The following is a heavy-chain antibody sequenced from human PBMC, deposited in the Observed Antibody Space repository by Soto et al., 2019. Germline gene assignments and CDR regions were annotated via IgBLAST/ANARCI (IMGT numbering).Heavy chain of an antibody. CDR2: IIPIPGTA. J-gene: IGHJ6*02. Sequence: QVPLVQSGAEVKKPGSSVKVSCKASGGTFSSYAISWVRQAPGQGLEWMGGIIPIPGTANYAQKFQGRVTITADESTSTAYMELRSLRSEDTAVYYCARSQGSSTSLEIYYYYYYGMDVWGQGTTVTVSS. CDR1: GGTFSSYA. V-gene: IGHV1-69*01. CDR3: ARSQGSSTSLEIYYYYYYGMDV. D-gene: IGHD2-2*01.